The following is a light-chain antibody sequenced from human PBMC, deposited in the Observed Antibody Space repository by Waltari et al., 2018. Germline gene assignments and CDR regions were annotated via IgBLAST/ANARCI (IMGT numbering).Light chain of an antibody. CDR3: AAWDDSRNGPV. CDR2: NNE. CDR1: SSNIGGNP. Sequence: QSVLTQPPSASGTPGQRVTISCSGSSSNIGGNPVNWYQQLPGTAPKLLTSNNEQRPSGGPDRFSGAKTGTSASLAISGLQAEDEADYYCAAWDDSRNGPVFGGGTKLPVL. J-gene: IGLJ3*02. V-gene: IGLV1-44*01.